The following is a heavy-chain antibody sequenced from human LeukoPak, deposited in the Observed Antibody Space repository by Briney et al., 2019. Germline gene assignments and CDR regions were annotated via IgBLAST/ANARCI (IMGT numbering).Heavy chain of an antibody. J-gene: IGHJ4*02. V-gene: IGHV3-11*04. CDR3: ATTANSGYDYYFDY. CDR2: ISSSGSTI. CDR1: GFTFSDYY. D-gene: IGHD5-12*01. Sequence: GGSLRLSCAASGFTFSDYYMSWIRQAPGKGLEWVSYISSSGSTIYYADSVKGRFTISRDNAKNSLYLQMNSLRAEDTAVYYCATTANSGYDYYFDYWGQGTLVTVSS.